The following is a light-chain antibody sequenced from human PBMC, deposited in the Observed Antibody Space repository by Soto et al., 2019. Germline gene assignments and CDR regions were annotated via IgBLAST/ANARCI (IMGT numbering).Light chain of an antibody. Sequence: DIVMTQSPDSLAVSLGERATINCKSSQSVLYSSNKKNYLAWYQQKSGQSPKVLIYWASTRESGVPDRFSGSGSWTDFTLTISSLQAEDAAVYYCQQSYSTPRTFGQGTKVEIK. CDR1: QSVLYSSNKKNY. CDR2: WAS. J-gene: IGKJ1*01. V-gene: IGKV4-1*01. CDR3: QQSYSTPRT.